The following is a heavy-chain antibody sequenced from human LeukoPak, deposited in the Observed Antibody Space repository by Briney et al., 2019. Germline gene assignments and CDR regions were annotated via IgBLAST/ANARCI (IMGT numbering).Heavy chain of an antibody. D-gene: IGHD3-10*01. CDR3: AKDPLPVIATSYFDS. J-gene: IGHJ4*02. CDR1: GFTFRSYA. CDR2: ISGSGTNT. Sequence: GGSLRLSCAASGFTFRSYAMSWVRQAPRKGPEVGPIISGSGTNTYYADSVKGRFTISRDNSQNTLYLQMNSLRAEDTAVYYCAKDPLPVIATSYFDSWGQGTLVTVSS. V-gene: IGHV3-23*01.